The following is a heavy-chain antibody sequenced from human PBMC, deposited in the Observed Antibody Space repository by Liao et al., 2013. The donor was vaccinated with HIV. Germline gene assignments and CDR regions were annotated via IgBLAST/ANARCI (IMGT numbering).Heavy chain of an antibody. V-gene: IGHV4-61*02. CDR2: SIPLGAP. J-gene: IGHJ4*02. D-gene: IGHD6-13*01. CDR3: ARDSSSRRYDY. Sequence: QVQLQESGPGLVKPSQTLSLTCTVSAGSPPGRDWSGLGVSIPLGAPSTTLLQSRVTISLDRSKNQFSLKLSSVTAADTAVYYCARDSSSRRYDYWGQGTLVTVSS.